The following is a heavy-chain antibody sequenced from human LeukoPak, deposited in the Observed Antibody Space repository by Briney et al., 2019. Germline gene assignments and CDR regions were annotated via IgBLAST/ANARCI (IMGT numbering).Heavy chain of an antibody. J-gene: IGHJ4*02. Sequence: ASVKVSCKASGYTFTSYGITWVRQAPGQGLEWMGWISAYNGNTNYAQKFQGRVTMTTDSSTSTAYMELRSLRSDDTAVYYCARGLYSGTYSDYWAQGTLVTVSS. CDR2: ISAYNGNT. CDR3: ARGLYSGTYSDY. CDR1: GYTFTSYG. D-gene: IGHD1-26*01. V-gene: IGHV1-18*01.